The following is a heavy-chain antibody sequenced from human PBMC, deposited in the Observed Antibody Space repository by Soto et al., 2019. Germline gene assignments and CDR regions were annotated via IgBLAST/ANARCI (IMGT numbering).Heavy chain of an antibody. CDR3: SRDDSDWFFN. CDR1: GFTFGASD. J-gene: IGHJ4*02. V-gene: IGHV3-73*02. CDR2: IGSKGETYAT. D-gene: IGHD3-9*01. Sequence: EVQLVESGGGLVQPGGSLKLSCAASGFTFGASDLQWVRQASGKGLEWLGRIGSKGETYATAYAASVKGSFTISRDDSKNTAYLQMNSLKSEDTAVYYCSRDDSDWFFNWGRGTLVTVSS.